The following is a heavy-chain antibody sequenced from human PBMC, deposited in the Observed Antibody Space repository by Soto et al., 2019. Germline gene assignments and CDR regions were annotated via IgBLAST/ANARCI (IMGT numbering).Heavy chain of an antibody. CDR3: AKASDGGWPHYFDS. V-gene: IGHV3-23*01. CDR2: IRSNTAVT. CDR1: GFPFDAYV. D-gene: IGHD2-15*01. J-gene: IGHJ4*01. Sequence: VGSLRLSCVVFGFPFDAYVMAWVRHAPGKGLEWVAAIRSNTAVTHYADSIRDRFTISRVNSANTIFLHMNSLRVEDSAVYFCAKASDGGWPHYFDSWGQGALVTVSS.